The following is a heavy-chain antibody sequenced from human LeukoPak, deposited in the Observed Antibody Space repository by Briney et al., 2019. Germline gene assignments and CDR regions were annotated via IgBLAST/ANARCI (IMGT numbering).Heavy chain of an antibody. D-gene: IGHD3-16*02. CDR2: ISGSGGST. CDR3: AKGPPITFGGVIVSSFDY. V-gene: IGHV3-23*01. CDR1: GFTFSSYA. Sequence: PGGSLRLSCAASGFTFSSYAMSWVRQAPGKGLEWVSAISGSGGSTYYADSVKGRFTISRDNSKNTLYLQMNSLRAEDTAVYYCAKGPPITFGGVIVSSFDYWGQGTLVTVSS. J-gene: IGHJ4*02.